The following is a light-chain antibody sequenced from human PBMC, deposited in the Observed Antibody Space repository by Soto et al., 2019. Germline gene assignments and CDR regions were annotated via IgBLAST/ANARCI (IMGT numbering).Light chain of an antibody. CDR1: QGIGSR. Sequence: DLQMTQSPSSVSASVGDRVTITCRASQGIGSRLVWYQQKPGKAPNLLIYGASSLRSGAPSRFSGSGSGTDFTLTISSLQPEDFATYYCQQSNSFPRLTFGGGTKVEIK. V-gene: IGKV1-12*01. J-gene: IGKJ4*01. CDR2: GAS. CDR3: QQSNSFPRLT.